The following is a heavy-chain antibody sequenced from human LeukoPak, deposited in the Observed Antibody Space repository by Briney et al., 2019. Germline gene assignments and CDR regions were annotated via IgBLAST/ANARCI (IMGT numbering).Heavy chain of an antibody. Sequence: GGSLRLSCAASGFTFSSYAMSWVRQAPGKGLEWVSAISGSGGSTYYADSVKGRFTISRDNSKNTLYLQMNSLRAEDTAVYYCAKDTADAVTPEQVDPWGQGTLVTVSS. CDR2: ISGSGGST. J-gene: IGHJ5*02. D-gene: IGHD4-23*01. CDR3: AKDTADAVTPEQVDP. V-gene: IGHV3-23*01. CDR1: GFTFSSYA.